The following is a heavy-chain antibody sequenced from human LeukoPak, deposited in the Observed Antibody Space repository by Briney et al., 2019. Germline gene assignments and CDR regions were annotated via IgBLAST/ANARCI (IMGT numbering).Heavy chain of an antibody. D-gene: IGHD3-22*01. CDR3: ARDDSSGYYYSFDY. CDR2: INPNSGGT. Sequence: ASVKVSCKASGYTFTGYYMHWVRQAPGPGLEWMGWINPNSGGTNYAQKFQGRVTMPRDTSISTAYMELSRLRSDDTAVYYCARDDSSGYYYSFDYWGQGTLVTVSS. J-gene: IGHJ4*02. V-gene: IGHV1-2*02. CDR1: GYTFTGYY.